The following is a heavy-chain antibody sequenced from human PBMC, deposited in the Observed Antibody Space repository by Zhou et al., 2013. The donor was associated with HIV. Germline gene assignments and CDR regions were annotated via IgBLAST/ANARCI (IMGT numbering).Heavy chain of an antibody. V-gene: IGHV1-18*01. CDR1: GYTLSGFG. J-gene: IGHJ6*03. CDR2: ISSYRGHT. CDR3: ARALSTRWIGGGFFYMDV. D-gene: IGHD6-19*01. Sequence: QVQLVQSGAEVKRPGASVKVSCKASGYTLSGFGISWVRQAPGQGLEWMGWISSYRGHTNYAQKLQGRVSVTTDTSTNTAYMELRNLRSDDTAVYFCARALSTRWIGGGFFYMDVWGKRDHGHRLL.